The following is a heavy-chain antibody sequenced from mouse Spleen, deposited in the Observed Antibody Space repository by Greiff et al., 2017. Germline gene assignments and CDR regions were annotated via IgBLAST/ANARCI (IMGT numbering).Heavy chain of an antibody. V-gene: IGHV1S130*01. J-gene: IGHJ2*01. Sequence: QVQLQQSGSVLVRPGASVKLSCKASGYTFTSSWMHWAKQRPGQGLEWIGDIYPGSGSTNYNEKFKSKATLTVDTSSSTAYMQLSSLTSEDSAVYYCAIGWLLPYFDYWGQGTTLTVSS. D-gene: IGHD2-3*01. CDR3: AIGWLLPYFDY. CDR1: GYTFTSSW. CDR2: IYPGSGST.